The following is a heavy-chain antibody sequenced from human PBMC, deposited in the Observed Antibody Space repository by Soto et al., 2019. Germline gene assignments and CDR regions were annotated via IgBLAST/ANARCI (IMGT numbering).Heavy chain of an antibody. V-gene: IGHV4-39*02. D-gene: IGHD6-6*01. Sequence: QLQLQESGPGLVKPSETLSLTCTVSGGSISISSYYWGWIRQPPGKGLEWIGNIYYSGSTYYNPSLKSRVTLSVDTSKNQFSLKLSSVTAADTAVYYCAREFIALRLHSFDYWGQGTLVTVSS. CDR3: AREFIALRLHSFDY. J-gene: IGHJ4*02. CDR2: IYYSGST. CDR1: GGSISISSYY.